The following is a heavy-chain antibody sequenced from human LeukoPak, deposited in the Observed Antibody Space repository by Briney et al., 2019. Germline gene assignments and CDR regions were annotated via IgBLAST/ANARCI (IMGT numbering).Heavy chain of an antibody. J-gene: IGHJ5*02. V-gene: IGHV1-69*13. D-gene: IGHD2-15*01. CDR2: IIPIFGTA. CDR3: ARDASPPGCSGGSCYFNWFDP. Sequence: SVKVSCKASGGTFSSYAISWVRQAPGQGLEWMGGIIPIFGTANYAQKFQGRVTITADESTSTAYMELSSLRPEDTAVYYCARDASPPGCSGGSCYFNWFDPWGQGTLVTVSS. CDR1: GGTFSSYA.